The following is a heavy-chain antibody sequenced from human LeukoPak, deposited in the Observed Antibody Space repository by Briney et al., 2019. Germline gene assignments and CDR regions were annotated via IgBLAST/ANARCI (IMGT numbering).Heavy chain of an antibody. CDR2: IYHSGST. CDR1: GYSISSGYY. D-gene: IGHD3-16*01. V-gene: IGHV4-38-2*02. CDR3: ARLAYPDAFDI. Sequence: PSETLSLTCTVSGYSISSGYYWGWIRQPPGKGLEWIGSIYHSGSTYYNPSLKSRVTISVDTSKNQFSLKLSSVTAADTAVYYCARLAYPDAFDIWGQGTMVTVSS. J-gene: IGHJ3*02.